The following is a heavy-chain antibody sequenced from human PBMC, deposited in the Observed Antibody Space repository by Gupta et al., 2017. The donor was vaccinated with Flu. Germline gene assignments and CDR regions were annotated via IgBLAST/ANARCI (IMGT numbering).Heavy chain of an antibody. J-gene: IGHJ1*01. CDR2: IWYDGSNK. D-gene: IGHD4-17*01. CDR3: ARPRAGEYEYFQH. V-gene: IGHV3-33*01. Sequence: QVQLVESGGGVVQPGRSLRLSCAASGFTFSSYGMHWVRQAPGKGLEWVAVIWYDGSNKYYADSVKGRFTISRDNSKNTLYRQMNRLRDEDTAVYYCARPRAGEYEYFQHWCQVTLVTVSS. CDR1: GFTFSSYG.